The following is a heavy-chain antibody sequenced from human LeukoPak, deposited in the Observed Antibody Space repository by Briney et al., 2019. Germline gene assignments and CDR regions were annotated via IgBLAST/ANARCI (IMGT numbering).Heavy chain of an antibody. CDR1: GYSFTDYY. CDR3: ARDGYCSSTSCYSWFDP. V-gene: IGHV1-2*02. Sequence: GASVKVSCKTSGYSFTDYYMHWVRQAPGQGLEWMGWINPNSGGTNYAQKFQGRVTMTRDTSISTAYMELSRLRSDDTAVYYCARDGYCSSTSCYSWFDPWGQGTLVTVSS. CDR2: INPNSGGT. J-gene: IGHJ5*02. D-gene: IGHD2-2*01.